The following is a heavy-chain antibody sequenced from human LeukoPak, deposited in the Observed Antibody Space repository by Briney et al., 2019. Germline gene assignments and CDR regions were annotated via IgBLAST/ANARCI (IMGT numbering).Heavy chain of an antibody. CDR1: GYSFTSYW. CDR2: IYPGDSDT. CDR3: ARHRAFFLGYYGMDV. D-gene: IGHD2/OR15-2a*01. J-gene: IGHJ6*02. V-gene: IGHV5-51*01. Sequence: GESLQISCKGSGYSFTSYWIGWVRQMPGKGLEWMGIIYPGDSDTRYSPSFQGQVTISADKSISTAYLQWSSLKASGTAMYYCARHRAFFLGYYGMDVWGQGTTVTVSS.